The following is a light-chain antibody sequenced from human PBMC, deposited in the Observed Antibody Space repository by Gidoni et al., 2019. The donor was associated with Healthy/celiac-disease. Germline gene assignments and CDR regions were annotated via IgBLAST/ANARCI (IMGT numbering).Light chain of an antibody. CDR2: GNN. CDR1: SSNIGAGYD. V-gene: IGLV1-40*01. J-gene: IGLJ2*01. CDR3: QSYDSSLSEVV. Sequence: QSVLTQPPSVSVPPGQRVTISCTGSSSNIGAGYDVHWYQQLPGTAPKLLIYGNNKRPSGVPDRFSGSKSGTSASLAITGLQAEDEADYYCQSYDSSLSEVVFGGGTKLTVL.